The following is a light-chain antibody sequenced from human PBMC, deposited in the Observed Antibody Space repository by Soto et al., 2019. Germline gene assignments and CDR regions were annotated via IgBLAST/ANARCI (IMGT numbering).Light chain of an antibody. CDR2: GAS. CDR1: QTFSNNY. V-gene: IGKV3-20*01. J-gene: IGKJ4*01. CDR3: QQYGRSPPT. Sequence: EVVLTQSPGTLSLSPGERATLSCRASQTFSNNYLAWYQQKPGQAPRLLVYGASSRASGIPDRFSGSGSGTDLTLTISRLEPEDFAVYYCQQYGRSPPTFGGGTKVEIK.